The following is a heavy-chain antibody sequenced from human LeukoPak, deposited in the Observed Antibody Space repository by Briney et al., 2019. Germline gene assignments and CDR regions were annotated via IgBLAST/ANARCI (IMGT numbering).Heavy chain of an antibody. Sequence: SVKVSCKASGGTFSSYAVSWVRQAPGQGLEWMGRIIPILGIANYAQKFQGRVTITADKSTSTAYMELSSLRSEDTAVYYCARDETRDTTLDYWGQGTLVTVSS. V-gene: IGHV1-69*04. J-gene: IGHJ4*02. CDR3: ARDETRDTTLDY. CDR1: GGTFSSYA. D-gene: IGHD1-1*01. CDR2: IIPILGIA.